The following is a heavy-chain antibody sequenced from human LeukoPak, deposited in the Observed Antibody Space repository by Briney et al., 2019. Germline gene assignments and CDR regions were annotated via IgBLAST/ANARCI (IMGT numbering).Heavy chain of an antibody. Sequence: SQTLSLTCAISGDSVSSNSAAWNWIRQSPSRGLEWLGRTYFKPQWHNYYSVSVKRRITINPDTCKDQCSLQLDSVTPEDTAVYYCARDLRVGMDVWGRGTTVTVSS. CDR1: GDSVSSNSAA. CDR3: ARDLRVGMDV. CDR2: TYFKPQWHN. V-gene: IGHV6-1*01. J-gene: IGHJ6*02.